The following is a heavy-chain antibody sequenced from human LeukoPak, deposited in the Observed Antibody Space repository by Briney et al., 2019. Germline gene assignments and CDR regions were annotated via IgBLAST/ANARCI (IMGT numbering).Heavy chain of an antibody. Sequence: GRSLRLSCAASGFTFSSYAMHWVRQAPGKGLEWVAVISYDGSNKYYADSVKGRFTISRDNSKNTLYLQMNSLRAEDTAVYYCARDQLMVRGVGWFDPWGQGTLVTVSS. CDR3: ARDQLMVRGVGWFDP. D-gene: IGHD3-10*01. V-gene: IGHV3-30*04. CDR1: GFTFSSYA. J-gene: IGHJ5*02. CDR2: ISYDGSNK.